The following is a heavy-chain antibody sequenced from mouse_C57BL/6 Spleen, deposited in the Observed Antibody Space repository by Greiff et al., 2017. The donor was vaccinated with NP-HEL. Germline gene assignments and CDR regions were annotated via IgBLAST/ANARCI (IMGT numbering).Heavy chain of an antibody. Sequence: QVQLQQPGAELVRPGTSVKLSCKASGYTFTSYWMHWVKQRPGQGLEWIGVIDPSASYTNYNQKFKGKATLTVDTSSSTAYMQLSSLTSEDSAVYYCARKVERDYWYFDVWGTGTTVTVSS. V-gene: IGHV1-59*01. CDR3: ARKVERDYWYFDV. J-gene: IGHJ1*03. CDR2: IDPSASYT. CDR1: GYTFTSYW.